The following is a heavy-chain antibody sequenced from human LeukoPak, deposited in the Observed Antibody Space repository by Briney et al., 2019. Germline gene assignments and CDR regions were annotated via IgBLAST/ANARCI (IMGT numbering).Heavy chain of an antibody. CDR3: ARDLKRGYSSGRYSWGTGSSNDY. V-gene: IGHV1-46*01. D-gene: IGHD6-19*01. J-gene: IGHJ4*02. Sequence: GASVKVSCKASGYTFTSYYMHWVRQAPGQGLEWMGIINPGGGSTSYAQKFQGRVTMTTDTSTSTAYMELRSLRSDDTAVYYCARDLKRGYSSGRYSWGTGSSNDYWGQGTLVTVSS. CDR2: INPGGGST. CDR1: GYTFTSYY.